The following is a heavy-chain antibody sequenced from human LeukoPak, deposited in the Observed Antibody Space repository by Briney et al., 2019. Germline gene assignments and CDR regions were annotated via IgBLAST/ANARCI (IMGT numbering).Heavy chain of an antibody. CDR3: ARGRPDGSGSYYKFDP. CDR1: GGSISSSSYY. CDR2: IYYSGRT. D-gene: IGHD3-10*01. Sequence: SETLSLTCTVSGGSISSSSYYWGWIRQPPGKGLEWIGSIYYSGRTYYNPSLKSRVTISVNTSKKQFSLKLSSVTAADTAVYYCARGRPDGSGSYYKFDPWGQGTLVTVSS. J-gene: IGHJ5*02. V-gene: IGHV4-39*01.